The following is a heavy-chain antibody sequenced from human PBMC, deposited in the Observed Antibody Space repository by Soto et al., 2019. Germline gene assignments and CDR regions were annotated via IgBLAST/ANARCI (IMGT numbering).Heavy chain of an antibody. Sequence: EVQLVESGGGLVQPGGSLRLSCAASGFTVSSNYMSWVRQAPGKGLEWVSVIYSGGSTYYADSVKGRFTISRDNSKNTLYLQMNSMRAEDTAVYYCARAAGWSGYYLAYWGQGTLVTVSS. CDR1: GFTVSSNY. CDR3: ARAAGWSGYYLAY. V-gene: IGHV3-66*01. CDR2: IYSGGST. J-gene: IGHJ4*02. D-gene: IGHD3-3*01.